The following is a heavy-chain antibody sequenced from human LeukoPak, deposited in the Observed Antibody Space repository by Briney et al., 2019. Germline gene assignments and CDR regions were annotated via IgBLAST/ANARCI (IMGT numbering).Heavy chain of an antibody. Sequence: GGSLRLSCAASGFTISSYAMGWVRQAPGKGLEWVSAISGSGGSTYYADSVKGRFTISRDNSKNTLYLQMNSLRAEDTAVYYCAKDLYDSSGYDFDYWGQGTLVTVSS. CDR2: ISGSGGST. CDR3: AKDLYDSSGYDFDY. V-gene: IGHV3-23*01. CDR1: GFTISSYA. J-gene: IGHJ4*02. D-gene: IGHD3-22*01.